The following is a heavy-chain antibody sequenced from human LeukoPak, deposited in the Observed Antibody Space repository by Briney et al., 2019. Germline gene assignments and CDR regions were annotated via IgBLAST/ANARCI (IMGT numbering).Heavy chain of an antibody. Sequence: SETLSLTCAVYGGSFSGYYWSWIRQPPGKGLEWIGEINHSGSTNYNPSLKSRVTISVDTSKNQFSLKLSSVTAADTAVYYCARGRITIFGVVIINRWFDPWAQGTLVSVSS. CDR1: GGSFSGYY. D-gene: IGHD3-3*01. V-gene: IGHV4-34*01. CDR2: INHSGST. J-gene: IGHJ5*02. CDR3: ARGRITIFGVVIINRWFDP.